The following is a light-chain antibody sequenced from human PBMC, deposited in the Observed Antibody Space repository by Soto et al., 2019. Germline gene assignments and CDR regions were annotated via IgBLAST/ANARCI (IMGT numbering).Light chain of an antibody. CDR2: AAS. CDR1: QSIRSY. V-gene: IGKV1-39*01. J-gene: IGKJ1*01. CDR3: QQSYSTPWT. Sequence: DIQMTQSPSSLSASVGDRVTITCRASQSIRSYLNWYQQKPGKAPQLLIYAASSLQSGVPSRFSGSGSGTDFTLTISSLQPEDFATYYCQQSYSTPWTFGQGTKVDSK.